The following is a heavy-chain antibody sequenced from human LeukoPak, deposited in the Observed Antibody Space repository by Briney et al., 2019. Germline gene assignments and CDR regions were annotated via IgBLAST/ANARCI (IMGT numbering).Heavy chain of an antibody. D-gene: IGHD2-2*01. CDR3: ARGRSIYQLLYYYYGMDV. CDR1: GGSFSGYY. Sequence: PSETLSPTCAVYGGSFSGYYWSWIRQPPGKGLEWIGEINHSGSTNYNPSLKSRVTISVDTSKNQFSLKLSSVTAADTAVYYCARGRSIYQLLYYYYGMDVWGQGTTVTVSS. J-gene: IGHJ6*02. V-gene: IGHV4-34*01. CDR2: INHSGST.